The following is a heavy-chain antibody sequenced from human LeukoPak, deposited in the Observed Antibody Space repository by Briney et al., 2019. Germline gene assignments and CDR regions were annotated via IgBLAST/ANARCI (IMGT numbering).Heavy chain of an antibody. CDR2: ISGSNGNT. J-gene: IGHJ4*02. V-gene: IGHV1-18*01. CDR3: ARSGRGTYYYFDW. Sequence: ASVKVSCXASGYSFTRYGMSWVRQAPGQGPEWMGRISGSNGNTNYAQKFQGRVTLTTDTSASTAYMELRSLRSDDTAVYYCARSGRGTYYYFDWWGQGTLVTVSS. D-gene: IGHD1-26*01. CDR1: GYSFTRYG.